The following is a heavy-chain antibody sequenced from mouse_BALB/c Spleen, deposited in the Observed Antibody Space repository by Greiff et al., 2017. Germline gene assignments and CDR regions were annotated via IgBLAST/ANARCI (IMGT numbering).Heavy chain of an antibody. CDR1: GFTFSDFY. V-gene: IGHV7-1*02. J-gene: IGHJ3*01. D-gene: IGHD1-2*01. CDR3: ARDAEFFHYYGSSY. CDR2: SRNKANDYTT. Sequence: EVKLMESGGGLVQPGGSLRLSCATSGFTFSDFYMEWVRQPPGKRLEWIAASRNKANDYTTEYSASVKGRFIVSRDTSQSILYLQMNALRAEDTAIYYCARDAEFFHYYGSSYWGQGTLVTVSA.